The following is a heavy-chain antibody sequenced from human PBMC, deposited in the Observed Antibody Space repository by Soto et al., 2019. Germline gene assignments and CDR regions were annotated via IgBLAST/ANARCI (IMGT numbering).Heavy chain of an antibody. Sequence: SETLSLTCTVSGGSISSGGYYWSWIRQHPGKGLEWIGYIYYSGSTYYNPSLKSRVTISVDTSKNQFSLKLSSVTAADTAVYYCARIPRGAAVWFDPWGQGTLVTVSS. CDR1: GGSISSGGYY. V-gene: IGHV4-31*03. CDR3: ARIPRGAAVWFDP. CDR2: IYYSGST. J-gene: IGHJ5*02. D-gene: IGHD6-13*01.